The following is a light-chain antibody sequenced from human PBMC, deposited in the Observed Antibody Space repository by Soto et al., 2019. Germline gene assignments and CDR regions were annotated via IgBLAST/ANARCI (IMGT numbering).Light chain of an antibody. J-gene: IGKJ1*01. CDR3: QQYSSYWT. CDR2: GAS. Sequence: DIQMTQSPSTLSGSVGDRVTITCRASQTISSWLAWYQQKPGKAPKLLIFGASNLQGGVPSRFSGSGSGTEFTLTMSSLQPDDFATYYCQQYSSYWTFGQGTKV. CDR1: QTISSW. V-gene: IGKV1-5*01.